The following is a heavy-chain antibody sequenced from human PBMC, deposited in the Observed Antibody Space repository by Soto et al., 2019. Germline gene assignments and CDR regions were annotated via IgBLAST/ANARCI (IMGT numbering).Heavy chain of an antibody. CDR3: AKSCGGSCYYNQH. V-gene: IGHV3-23*01. J-gene: IGHJ1*01. CDR2: ISGSGGST. CDR1: GFTFSSYA. D-gene: IGHD2-15*01. Sequence: GGSLRLSCAASGFTFSSYAMSWVRQAPGKGLEWVSAISGSGGSTYYADSLKGRFTISRDNSKNTLYLQMNSLRAEDTAVYYCAKSCGGSCYYNQHWGQGTLVTVSS.